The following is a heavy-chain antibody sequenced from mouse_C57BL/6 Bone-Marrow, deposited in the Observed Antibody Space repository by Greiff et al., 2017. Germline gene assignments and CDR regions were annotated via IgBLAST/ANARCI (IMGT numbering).Heavy chain of an antibody. CDR2: INYDGSST. J-gene: IGHJ2*01. V-gene: IGHV5-16*01. Sequence: DVHLVESEGGLVQPGSSMKLSCTASGFTFSDYYMAWVRQVPEKGLEWVANINYDGSSTYYLDSLKSRFIISRDNAKNILYLQMSSLKSEDTATYYCARVWLRPYYFDYWGQGTTLTVSS. D-gene: IGHD2-2*01. CDR3: ARVWLRPYYFDY. CDR1: GFTFSDYY.